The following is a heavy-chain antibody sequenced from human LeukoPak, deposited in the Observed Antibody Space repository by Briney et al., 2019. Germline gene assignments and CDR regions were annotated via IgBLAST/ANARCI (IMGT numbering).Heavy chain of an antibody. Sequence: ASVKVSCKASGGTFSSYAISWVRQAPGQGLEWMGWISGNNGNTNYAQKLQGRVTMTTDTSTSTAYMELRSLRSDDTAVYYCARGLRNWFDPWGQGTLVTVSS. CDR3: ARGLRNWFDP. J-gene: IGHJ5*02. CDR1: GGTFSSYA. V-gene: IGHV1-18*01. CDR2: ISGNNGNT.